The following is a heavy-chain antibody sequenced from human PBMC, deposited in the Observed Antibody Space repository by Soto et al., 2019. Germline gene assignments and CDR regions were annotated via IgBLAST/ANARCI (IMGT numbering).Heavy chain of an antibody. D-gene: IGHD3-10*01. Sequence: QVQLVQSGTEVKKPGASVKVSCKASGYTFTTHYMHWVRQAPGQGLEWMGIINPSGGRTTYALKFQGRVTMTSDTSTNTVYVELTSLRSEETAIYFCARAGENYGSGTFSPPLRYYFNSWGQGTLVTVSS. CDR3: ARAGENYGSGTFSPPLRYYFNS. V-gene: IGHV1-46*01. J-gene: IGHJ4*02. CDR2: INPSGGRT. CDR1: GYTFTTHY.